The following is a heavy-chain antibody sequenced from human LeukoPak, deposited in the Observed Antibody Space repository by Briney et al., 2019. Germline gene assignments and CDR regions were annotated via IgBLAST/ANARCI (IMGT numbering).Heavy chain of an antibody. Sequence: GGSLRLSCAASGFTFSSYSMNWVRQAPGKGLEWVSSISSSSSYIYYADSVKGRFTISRDNAKNSLYLQMNSLRAEDTAAYYCARLYYDILTGEDYFDYWGQGTLVTVSS. CDR2: ISSSSSYI. J-gene: IGHJ4*02. D-gene: IGHD3-9*01. CDR1: GFTFSSYS. V-gene: IGHV3-21*01. CDR3: ARLYYDILTGEDYFDY.